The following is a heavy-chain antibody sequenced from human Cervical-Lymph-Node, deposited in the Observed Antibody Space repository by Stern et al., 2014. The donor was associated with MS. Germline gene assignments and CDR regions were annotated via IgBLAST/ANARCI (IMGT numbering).Heavy chain of an antibody. J-gene: IGHJ4*02. Sequence: VQLVQSGAEVKKPGASVNVSCKASGYTFSSFAITWVRQAPGQGLEWMGTITVYNGNTNYAQRVQDRVTMTTDTSTNTAYMEVRTLRSDDTAVYYWARGWGDPRHWGQGTLVTVSS. CDR3: ARGWGDPRH. D-gene: IGHD3-16*01. V-gene: IGHV1-18*01. CDR2: ITVYNGNT. CDR1: GYTFSSFA.